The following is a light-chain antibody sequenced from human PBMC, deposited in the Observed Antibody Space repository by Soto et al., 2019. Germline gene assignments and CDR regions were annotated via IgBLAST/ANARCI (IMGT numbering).Light chain of an antibody. V-gene: IGLV2-14*01. Sequence: QSALTQPASVSGSPGQSITISCTGTSSDVGGYNYVSWYQQHPGKAPQLMIYDVSNRPPGVSNRFSGSKSGNTASLTISGLQAEDEADYYSSSYTSSSTLVVFGGGTKLTVL. CDR3: SSYTSSSTLVV. J-gene: IGLJ2*01. CDR1: SSDVGGYNY. CDR2: DVS.